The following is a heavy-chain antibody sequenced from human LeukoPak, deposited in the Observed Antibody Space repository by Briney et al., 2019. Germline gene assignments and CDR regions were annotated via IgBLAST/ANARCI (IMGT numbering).Heavy chain of an antibody. CDR3: AKDSGGLGELSS. D-gene: IGHD3-16*02. CDR1: GFTFSSYA. Sequence: PGGSLRLSCAASGFTFSSYAMSWVRQAPGKGLEWVSGISGSGGSTYYADSVKGRFTISRDNSKNTLYLQMNSLRAEDTAVYYCAKDSGGLGELSSWGQGTLVTVSS. CDR2: ISGSGGST. V-gene: IGHV3-23*01. J-gene: IGHJ5*02.